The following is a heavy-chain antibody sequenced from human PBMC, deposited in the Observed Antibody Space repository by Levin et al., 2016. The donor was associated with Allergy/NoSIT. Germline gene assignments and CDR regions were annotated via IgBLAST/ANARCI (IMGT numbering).Heavy chain of an antibody. CDR3: AKDSARAYTSTWYLDS. Sequence: GGSLRLSCAASGFTFSSFAMSWVRQAPGKGLEWVSTISGSGGATYYADSVKGRFTISRDNSKNTLYLQMNSLTTEDTAIYYCAKDSARAYTSTWYLDSWGQGALVTVSS. CDR2: ISGSGGAT. D-gene: IGHD6-13*01. V-gene: IGHV3-23*01. J-gene: IGHJ4*02. CDR1: GFTFSSFA.